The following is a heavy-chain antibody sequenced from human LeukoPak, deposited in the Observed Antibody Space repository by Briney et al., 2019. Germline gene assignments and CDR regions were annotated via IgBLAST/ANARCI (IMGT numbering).Heavy chain of an antibody. CDR2: IYYSGST. J-gene: IGHJ6*02. D-gene: IGHD2-2*01. V-gene: IGHV4-39*01. CDR1: GGSISSSSYY. Sequence: SETLSLTCTVSGGSISSSSYYWGWIRQPPGKGLEWIGSIYYSGSTYYNPSLKSRVTISVDTSKNQFSLKLSSVTAADTAVYYCASSSSTRCMDVWGQGTTVTVSS. CDR3: ASSSSTRCMDV.